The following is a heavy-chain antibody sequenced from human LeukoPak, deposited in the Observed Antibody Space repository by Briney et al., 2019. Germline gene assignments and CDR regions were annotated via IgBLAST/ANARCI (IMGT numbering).Heavy chain of an antibody. CDR2: INPNSGGT. V-gene: IGHV1-2*02. J-gene: IGHJ5*02. D-gene: IGHD4-17*01. CDR3: ARDRHPVTTLPADWFDP. Sequence: ASVKISCKASGYTFTGYYMHWVRQAPGQGLEWMGWINPNSGGTNYAQKFQGRVTMTRDTSISTAYMELSRLRSDDTAVYYCARDRHPVTTLPADWFDPWGQGTLVTVSS. CDR1: GYTFTGYY.